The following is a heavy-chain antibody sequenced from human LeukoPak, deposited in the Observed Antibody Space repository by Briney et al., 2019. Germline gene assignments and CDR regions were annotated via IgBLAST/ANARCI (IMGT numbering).Heavy chain of an antibody. CDR3: ARDPTYYYDSSGSVSDAFDI. J-gene: IGHJ3*02. D-gene: IGHD3-22*01. CDR2: MNHSGST. CDR1: GGSFSGYY. Sequence: SETLSLTCAVYGGSFSGYYWSWIRQPPGKGLEWIGEMNHSGSTNYNPSLKSRVTISVDTSKNQFSLKLSSVTAADTAVYYCARDPTYYYDSSGSVSDAFDIWGQGTMVTVSS. V-gene: IGHV4-34*01.